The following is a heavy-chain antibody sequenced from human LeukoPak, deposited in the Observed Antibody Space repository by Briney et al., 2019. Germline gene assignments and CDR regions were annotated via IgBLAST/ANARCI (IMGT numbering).Heavy chain of an antibody. CDR1: GYTFTSCD. CDR3: AIYCSGGSCPPEY. CDR2: MNPNSGDT. V-gene: IGHV1-8*01. J-gene: IGHJ4*02. Sequence: GASVKVSCKASGYTFTSCDVHWVRQATGQGLEWMGWMNPNSGDTGYSQKIQGRVTMTRNTSISTAYMELRSLRSDDTAVYYCAIYCSGGSCPPEYWGQGTLVTVSS. D-gene: IGHD2-15*01.